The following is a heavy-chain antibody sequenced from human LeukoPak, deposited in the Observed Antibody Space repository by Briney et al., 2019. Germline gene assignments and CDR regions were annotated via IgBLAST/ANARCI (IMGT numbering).Heavy chain of an antibody. Sequence: GGSLRLSCAASGFTFSSYGMHWVRQAPGKGLEWVAVIWYDGSNKYYADSVKGRFTISRDNSKNTLYLQMNSLRAEDTAVYYCAKDTRKWVYYFDYWGRGTLVTVSS. CDR2: IWYDGSNK. CDR1: GFTFSSYG. J-gene: IGHJ4*02. CDR3: AKDTRKWVYYFDY. D-gene: IGHD3-22*01. V-gene: IGHV3-33*06.